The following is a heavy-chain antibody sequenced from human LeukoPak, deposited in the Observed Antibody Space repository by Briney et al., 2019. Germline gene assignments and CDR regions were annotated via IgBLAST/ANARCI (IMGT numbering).Heavy chain of an antibody. CDR3: AKSAASYGYKFGF. V-gene: IGHV4-59*08. CDR2: IYYSGST. Sequence: SETLSLTCTVSGGSISSYYWSWIRQPPGKGLEWIGYIYYSGSTNYNPSLKSRVTISVDTSKNQFSLKLSSVTAADTAVYYCAKSAASYGYKFGFWAQGTLVIVSS. CDR1: GGSISSYY. D-gene: IGHD5-18*01. J-gene: IGHJ4*02.